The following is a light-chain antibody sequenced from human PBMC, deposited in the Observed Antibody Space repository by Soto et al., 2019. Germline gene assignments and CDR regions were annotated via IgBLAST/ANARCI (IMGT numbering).Light chain of an antibody. Sequence: QSALTQPASVSGSPGQSITISCTGTSSDIGGYNYVSWYQQHPGKAPKLMIFDVTSRPSGVSHRFSGSKSGNTASLTISGLQPEDEADYYCSSYTSSSTRVFGGGTKLTVL. CDR1: SSDIGGYNY. CDR2: DVT. V-gene: IGLV2-14*03. J-gene: IGLJ2*01. CDR3: SSYTSSSTRV.